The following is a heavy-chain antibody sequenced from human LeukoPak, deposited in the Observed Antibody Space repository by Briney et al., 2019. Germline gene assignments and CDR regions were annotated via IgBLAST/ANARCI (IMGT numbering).Heavy chain of an antibody. J-gene: IGHJ5*02. V-gene: IGHV4-30-4*01. CDR1: GGSISSGDYY. CDR3: ARSHITIFGGSNWFDP. CDR2: IYYSGST. D-gene: IGHD3-3*01. Sequence: SETLSLTCTVSGGSISSGDYYWSWIRQPPGTGLEWIGYIYYSGSTYYNPSLKSRVTISVDTSKNQFSLKLSSVTAADTAVYYCARSHITIFGGSNWFDPWGQGTLVTVSS.